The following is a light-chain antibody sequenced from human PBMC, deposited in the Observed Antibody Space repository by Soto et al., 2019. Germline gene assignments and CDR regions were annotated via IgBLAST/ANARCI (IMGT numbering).Light chain of an antibody. J-gene: IGKJ1*01. CDR1: QSISSW. V-gene: IGKV1-5*01. CDR2: DAS. Sequence: DIQMTQSPSTLSASVGDRVTITCRASQSISSWLAWYQQKPGKAPKLLIYDASSLESGVPSRFSGSGSGTEFTLTISSLQPDDFATYYYQQFNTSPWTFGQGTKVDIK. CDR3: QQFNTSPWT.